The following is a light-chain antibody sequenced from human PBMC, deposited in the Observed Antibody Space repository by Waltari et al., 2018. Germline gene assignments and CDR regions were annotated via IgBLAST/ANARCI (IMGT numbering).Light chain of an antibody. CDR2: LGS. CDR1: QSLLHSNGYNY. V-gene: IGKV2-28*01. CDR3: MQALQTPPT. Sequence: DIVMTQSPLSLPVTPGEPASLPCRSSQSLLHSNGYNYLDWYLQKPGQSPQLLIYLGSNRASGVPDRFSGSGSGTDFTLKISRVEAEDVGVYYCMQALQTPPTFGQGTKLEI. J-gene: IGKJ2*01.